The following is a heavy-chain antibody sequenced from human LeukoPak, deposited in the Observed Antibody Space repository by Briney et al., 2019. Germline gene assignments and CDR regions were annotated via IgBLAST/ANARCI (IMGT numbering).Heavy chain of an antibody. CDR2: INPTGSST. CDR3: ARGSYGSGTVTPNY. Sequence: GASVKVSCKASGYTVTSHYMHWVRQAPGQALEWMGLINPTGSSTGYAQKFQGRVTMTRDMSTSTVYMELSSLRSEDTAMYYCARGSYGSGTVTPNYWGQGTLVTVSS. J-gene: IGHJ4*02. CDR1: GYTVTSHY. V-gene: IGHV1-46*01. D-gene: IGHD3-10*01.